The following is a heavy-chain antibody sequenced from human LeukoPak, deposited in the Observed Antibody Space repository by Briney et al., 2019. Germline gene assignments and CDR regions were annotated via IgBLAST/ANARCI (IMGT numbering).Heavy chain of an antibody. CDR2: INHSGST. Sequence: SETLSLTCAVYGGSFSGYYWSWIRQPPGKGLEWIGGINHSGSTNYNPSLKSRVTISVDTSKNQFSLKLSSVTAADTAVYYCARHTYGSGSKDNWFDPWGQGTLVTVSS. V-gene: IGHV4-34*01. CDR1: GGSFSGYY. CDR3: ARHTYGSGSKDNWFDP. D-gene: IGHD3-10*01. J-gene: IGHJ5*02.